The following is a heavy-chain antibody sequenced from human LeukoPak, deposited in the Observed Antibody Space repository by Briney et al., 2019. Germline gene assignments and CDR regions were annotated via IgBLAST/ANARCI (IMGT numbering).Heavy chain of an antibody. CDR1: GYTFTSYG. V-gene: IGHV1-24*01. Sequence: ASVKVSCKASGYTFTSYGISWVRQAPGKGLEWMGGFDPEDGETIYAQKFQGRVTMTEDTSTDTAYMELSSLRSEDTAVYYCATGRYYYDSSGYSWYNWFDPWGQGTLVTVSS. CDR2: FDPEDGET. J-gene: IGHJ5*02. D-gene: IGHD3-22*01. CDR3: ATGRYYYDSSGYSWYNWFDP.